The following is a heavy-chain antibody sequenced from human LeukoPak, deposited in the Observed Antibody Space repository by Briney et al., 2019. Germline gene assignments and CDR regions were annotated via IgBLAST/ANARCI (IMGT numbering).Heavy chain of an antibody. CDR3: ARAPRNSSTMLDY. D-gene: IGHD6-13*01. Sequence: ASVKVSCKASGYTFTSYWIQWVRQAPGQGLEWMGLINPDGGSTAYAHRFQGRVTMTRDTSTSTVYMYLSSLRSEDTAVYYCARAPRNSSTMLDYWGQGTLVTVSS. J-gene: IGHJ4*02. CDR1: GYTFTSYW. CDR2: INPDGGST. V-gene: IGHV1-46*01.